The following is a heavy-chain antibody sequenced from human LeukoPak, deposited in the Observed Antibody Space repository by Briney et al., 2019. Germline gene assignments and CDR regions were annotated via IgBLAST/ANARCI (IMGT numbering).Heavy chain of an antibody. D-gene: IGHD4-17*01. V-gene: IGHV1-2*02. CDR1: GYTFTDYY. J-gene: IGHJ4*02. Sequence: GASVKVSCKASGYTFTDYYMNWVRQAPGQGLEWMGWINPSTGGTNYAQKFQGRVTMTRDTSISTAYMELSRLRSDDTAVYYCARDEEGDYYFDYWGQGTLVTVSS. CDR2: INPSTGGT. CDR3: ARDEEGDYYFDY.